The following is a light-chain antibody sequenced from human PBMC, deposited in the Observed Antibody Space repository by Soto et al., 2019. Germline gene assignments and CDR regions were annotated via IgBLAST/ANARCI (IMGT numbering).Light chain of an antibody. CDR3: MQALQTPPT. J-gene: IGKJ1*01. Sequence: IVVTQSPLSLPVTPGETASISCRSNQSLMHVNGYSYLDWYLQKPGQSPQLLIYLGSNRASGVPDRFSGSGSGTEFTLTVSRVEAADVGVYYCMQALQTPPTFGQGTKVEI. CDR1: QSLMHVNGYSY. V-gene: IGKV2-28*01. CDR2: LGS.